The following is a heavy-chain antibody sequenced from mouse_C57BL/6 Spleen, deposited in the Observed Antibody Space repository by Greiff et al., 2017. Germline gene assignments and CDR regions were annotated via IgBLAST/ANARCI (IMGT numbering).Heavy chain of an antibody. J-gene: IGHJ4*01. V-gene: IGHV5-9-1*02. CDR2: ISSGGDYI. Sequence: EVKLMESGEGLVKPGGSLKLSCAASGFTFSSYAMSWVRQTPEKRLEWVAYISSGGDYIYYADTVKGRFTISRDNARNTLYLQMSSLKSEDTAMYYCTRDDGSYYAMDYWGQGTSVTVSS. D-gene: IGHD2-3*01. CDR1: GFTFSSYA. CDR3: TRDDGSYYAMDY.